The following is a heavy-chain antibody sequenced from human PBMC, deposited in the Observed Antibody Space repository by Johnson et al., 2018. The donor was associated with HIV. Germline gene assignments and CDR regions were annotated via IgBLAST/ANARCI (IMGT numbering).Heavy chain of an antibody. J-gene: IGHJ3*02. CDR1: GLSFSNFG. CDR3: AKDEAAAAYAFDI. CDR2: ISFDGNLK. V-gene: IGHV3-30*18. D-gene: IGHD6-25*01. Sequence: QVQLVESGGGVVQPGKSLTLSRVVSGLSFSNFGIHWVRQAPGKGPEWVAVISFDGNLKKYADSVKGRFTISRDNAKNSLYLQMNRLRAEDTALYYCAKDEAAAAYAFDIWGQGTMVTVSS.